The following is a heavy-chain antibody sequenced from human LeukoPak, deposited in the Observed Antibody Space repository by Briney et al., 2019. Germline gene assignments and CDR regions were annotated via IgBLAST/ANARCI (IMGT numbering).Heavy chain of an antibody. CDR3: ARDRGASWTPSGVDV. Sequence: GRSLRLSCAASGFTFSSYGMHWVRQAPGKGLEWVAVSWYDGSSKYCADSVKGRFTISRDNSKDTLYMQVNSLRVEDTAVYYCARDRGASWTPSGVDVWGQGTTVTVSS. CDR1: GFTFSSYG. D-gene: IGHD2-2*01. CDR2: SWYDGSSK. J-gene: IGHJ6*02. V-gene: IGHV3-33*01.